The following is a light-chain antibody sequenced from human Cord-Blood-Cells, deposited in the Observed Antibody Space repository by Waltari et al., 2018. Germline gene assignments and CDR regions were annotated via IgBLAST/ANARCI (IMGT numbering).Light chain of an antibody. CDR3: QQYGSSPQYT. CDR1: QSVSSSY. V-gene: IGKV3-20*01. J-gene: IGKJ2*01. Sequence: EIVLTQSPGTLSLSPGERATLSCRASQSVSSSYLAWYQQKPGQAPRLLIYGASSRATGIPDRFSGSGSGTDFTLTISRLEPADVAVYYCQQYGSSPQYTFGQATKLQIK. CDR2: GAS.